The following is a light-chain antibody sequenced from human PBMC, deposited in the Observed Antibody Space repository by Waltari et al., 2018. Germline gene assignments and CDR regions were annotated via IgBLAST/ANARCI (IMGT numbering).Light chain of an antibody. J-gene: IGKJ3*01. CDR1: QDIKKY. CDR2: EAS. CDR3: QQYDSLPRT. Sequence: DIQTTQSPSSLSASVGDRVTITCQASQDIKKYLNWYQHNPGKAPKLLIHEASNLEAGVPSRFSGSGFGTSFTLTISSLQPDDIATYYCQQYDSLPRTFGPGTKVDI. V-gene: IGKV1-33*01.